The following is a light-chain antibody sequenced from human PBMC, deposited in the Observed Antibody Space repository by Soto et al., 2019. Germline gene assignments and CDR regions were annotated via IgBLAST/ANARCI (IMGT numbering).Light chain of an antibody. J-gene: IGKJ2*01. CDR2: ATS. CDR3: QQTSDFPHT. V-gene: IGKV1-12*01. CDR1: QGVGVW. Sequence: DIQMTQSPSSVSASVGDRVTITCRASQGVGVWLAWYQQRPGIAPNLLIYATSILRNGVPSRFSASGSGTDFTFTISSMQPEDFGIYYCQQTSDFPHTFGQGTKLES.